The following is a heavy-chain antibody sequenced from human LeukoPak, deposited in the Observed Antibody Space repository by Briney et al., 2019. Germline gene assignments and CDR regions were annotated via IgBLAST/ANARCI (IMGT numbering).Heavy chain of an antibody. CDR3: ARDPWELTWPHFDY. D-gene: IGHD1-26*01. V-gene: IGHV4-61*02. Sequence: SQTLSLTCTVSGDSISSGNYYWSWLRQPAGRGLEWIGRIYTSGSTNYNPSLKSRGTISVDTSKNQFSLKLSSVTAADTAVYYCARDPWELTWPHFDYWGQGTLVTVSS. CDR1: GDSISSGNYY. J-gene: IGHJ4*02. CDR2: IYTSGST.